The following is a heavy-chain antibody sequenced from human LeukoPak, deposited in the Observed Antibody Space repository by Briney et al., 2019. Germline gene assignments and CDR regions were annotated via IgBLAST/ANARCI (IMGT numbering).Heavy chain of an antibody. Sequence: PGGSLRLSCAASGFTFSGSAMHWVRQASGKGLEWVGRIRSKANSYATAYAGSVKGRITISRDDSKNTAYLQMNSLKTEDTAVYYCTRPDSNYFFDYWGQGTLVTVSS. V-gene: IGHV3-73*01. CDR3: TRPDSNYFFDY. CDR1: GFTFSGSA. J-gene: IGHJ4*02. CDR2: IRSKANSYAT. D-gene: IGHD4-11*01.